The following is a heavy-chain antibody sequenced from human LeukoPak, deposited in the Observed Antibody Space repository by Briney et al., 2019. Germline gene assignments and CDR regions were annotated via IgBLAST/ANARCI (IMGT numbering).Heavy chain of an antibody. D-gene: IGHD6-19*01. CDR1: GDSVSSNSAA. CDR2: TYYRSKWYN. Sequence: SQTLSLTCAISGDSVSSNSAAWSWIRQSPSRGLEWLGRTYYRSKWYNEYAASVKSRIIINPDTSKNQFSPQLNPVTPEDTAVYYCAKLGDSSTWGQGTLVTVSS. V-gene: IGHV6-1*01. CDR3: AKLGDSST. J-gene: IGHJ5*02.